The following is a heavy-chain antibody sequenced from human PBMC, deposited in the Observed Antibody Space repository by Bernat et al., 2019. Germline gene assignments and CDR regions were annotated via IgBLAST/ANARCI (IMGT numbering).Heavy chain of an antibody. J-gene: IGHJ2*01. CDR1: GFTFTSYA. Sequence: EVQLLESGGGLVQPGGSLRLSCAASGFTFTSYAMSWVRQAPGKGLEWVSAISVSGGSTYYADSVKGWFTMSRDNSKNTLYLQMNSLRAEDTAVYYCAKDDCAGDCHYWYFDLWGRGTLVTVSS. CDR2: ISVSGGST. CDR3: AKDDCAGDCHYWYFDL. D-gene: IGHD2-21*02. V-gene: IGHV3-23*01.